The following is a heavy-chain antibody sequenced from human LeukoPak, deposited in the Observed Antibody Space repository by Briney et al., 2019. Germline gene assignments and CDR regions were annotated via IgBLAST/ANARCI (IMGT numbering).Heavy chain of an antibody. CDR1: GYTFTGYY. CDR3: ARGRNVGRGSFDY. J-gene: IGHJ4*02. Sequence: GASVKVSCKASGYTFTGYYMHWVRQAPGQGLEWMGWINPNSGGTNYAQKFQGRVTMTRDTSISTAYMELSRLRSDDTAVYYCARGRNVGRGSFDYWGQGTLVTVSS. D-gene: IGHD3-10*01. V-gene: IGHV1-2*02. CDR2: INPNSGGT.